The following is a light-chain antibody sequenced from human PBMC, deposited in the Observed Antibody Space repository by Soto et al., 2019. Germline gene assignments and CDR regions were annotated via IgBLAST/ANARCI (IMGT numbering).Light chain of an antibody. CDR3: QQRGT. Sequence: DIQMTQSPSSLSASVGDRVTITCRASQIINSYLNWYQKKPGKAPKLLIYAASSLHSGVPTRFRGSESGTDFTLTLSSLLPEDVATYYCQQRGTFGLGTKVEI. J-gene: IGKJ1*01. CDR2: AAS. V-gene: IGKV1-39*01. CDR1: QIINSY.